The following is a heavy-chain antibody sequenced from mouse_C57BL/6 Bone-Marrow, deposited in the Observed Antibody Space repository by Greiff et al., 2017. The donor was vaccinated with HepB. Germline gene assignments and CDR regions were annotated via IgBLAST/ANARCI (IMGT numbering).Heavy chain of an antibody. D-gene: IGHD2-4*01. CDR1: GYTFTSYG. CDR2: IYPRSGNT. CDR3: ARSEGLRRTY. V-gene: IGHV1-81*01. J-gene: IGHJ3*01. Sequence: VQRVESGAELARPGASVKLSCKASGYTFTSYGISWVKQRTGQGLEWIGEIYPRSGNTYYNEKFKGKATLTADKSSSTAYMELRSLTSEDSAVYFCARSEGLRRTYWGQGTLVTVSA.